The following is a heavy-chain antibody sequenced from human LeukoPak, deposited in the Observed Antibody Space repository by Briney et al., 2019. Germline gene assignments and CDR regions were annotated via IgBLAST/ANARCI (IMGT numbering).Heavy chain of an antibody. CDR2: IYYSGST. CDR3: ARLGSSGYDLDY. Sequence: SETLSLTCTVSGGSINNYYWSWIRPPPWKGLEWIGYIYYSGSTNYNPSLKSRVTISVDTSKNQFYLKLSSVTAADTAVYYCARLGSSGYDLDYWGQGTLVTVSS. CDR1: GGSINNYY. V-gene: IGHV4-59*08. D-gene: IGHD5-12*01. J-gene: IGHJ4*02.